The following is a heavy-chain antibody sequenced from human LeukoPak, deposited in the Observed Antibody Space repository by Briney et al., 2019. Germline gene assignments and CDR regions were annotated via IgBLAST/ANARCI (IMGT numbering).Heavy chain of an antibody. J-gene: IGHJ4*02. CDR1: GGSISGYY. CDR3: AREGGYSYGLDY. Sequence: SETLSLTCTVSGGSISGYYWSWIRQPPGKGLEWIGYIYYTGSTNYNPSLNSRVTISLDTSKDQSSLKLSSVTAADTAVYYCAREGGYSYGLDYWGQGTLVTVSS. D-gene: IGHD5-18*01. V-gene: IGHV4-59*01. CDR2: IYYTGST.